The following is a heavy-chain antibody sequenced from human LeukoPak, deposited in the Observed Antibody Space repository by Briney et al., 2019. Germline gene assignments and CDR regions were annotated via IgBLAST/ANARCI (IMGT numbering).Heavy chain of an antibody. CDR1: GFTFSSYW. Sequence: GGALRLSCAASGFTFSSYWISWVRQAPGKGLEGVANIKQYGSEKYYVDSVKGRFTISRDNAKNSLYLQMNSLRAEDTAVYYCARRYCSSTSCPYYYYYYMDAGGKGTTVTVS. CDR3: ARRYCSSTSCPYYYYYYMDA. J-gene: IGHJ6*03. CDR2: IKQYGSEK. V-gene: IGHV3-7*01. D-gene: IGHD2-2*01.